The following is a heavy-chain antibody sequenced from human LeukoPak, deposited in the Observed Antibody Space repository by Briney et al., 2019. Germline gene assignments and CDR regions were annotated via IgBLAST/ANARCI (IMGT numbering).Heavy chain of an antibody. CDR2: ISSSGSTI. CDR3: AKGRGFGYSGSVGIDY. D-gene: IGHD1-26*01. CDR1: GFTFSDYY. Sequence: PGGSLRLSCAASGFTFSDYYMSWIRQAPGKGLEWVSYISSSGSTIYYADSVKGRFTISRDNAKNSLYLQMNSLRAEDTALYYCAKGRGFGYSGSVGIDYWGQGTLVTVSS. V-gene: IGHV3-11*01. J-gene: IGHJ4*02.